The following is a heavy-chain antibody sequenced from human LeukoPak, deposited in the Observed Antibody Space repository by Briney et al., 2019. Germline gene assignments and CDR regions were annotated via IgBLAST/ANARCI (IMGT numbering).Heavy chain of an antibody. V-gene: IGHV1-46*01. CDR2: INPSGGST. CDR1: GYTFTNYY. CDR3: AARSGPGVH. Sequence: GASVKVSCEASGYTFTNYYFHWVRQAPGQGLEWMGIINPSGGSTSYAQKFQGRVTMTRDTSTSTVYMKLSSLRSEDTAVYYCAARSGPGVHWGQGTLVTVSS. J-gene: IGHJ4*02. D-gene: IGHD2-15*01.